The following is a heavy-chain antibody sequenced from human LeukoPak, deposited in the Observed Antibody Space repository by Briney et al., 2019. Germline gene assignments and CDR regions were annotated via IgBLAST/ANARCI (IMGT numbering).Heavy chain of an antibody. CDR1: GYTFTGYY. J-gene: IGHJ5*02. Sequence: ASVKVSCKASGYTFTGYYMHWVRQAPGQGLEWMGWINPNTGDTNYAQKFQGRVTMTRDTSTSTVYMELSSLRSEDTAVYYCARSQSVSSQQHGDVWVSRWFDPWGQGTLVTVSS. V-gene: IGHV1-2*02. CDR3: ARSQSVSSQQHGDVWVSRWFDP. CDR2: INPNTGDT. D-gene: IGHD2-8*01.